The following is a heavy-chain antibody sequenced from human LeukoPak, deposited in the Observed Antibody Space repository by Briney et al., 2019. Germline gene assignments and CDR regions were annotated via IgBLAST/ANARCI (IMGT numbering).Heavy chain of an antibody. V-gene: IGHV4-59*08. CDR2: IYYIGST. CDR1: GGSISSDY. J-gene: IGHJ4*02. Sequence: SETLSLTCTVSGGSISSDYWSWIRQPPGKGLEWIGYIYYIGSTNYNPSLKTRVTISVDTSKNQFSLKLSPVALADRAVYYCARQSPGFDYWGQGTLVTVSS. CDR3: ARQSPGFDY.